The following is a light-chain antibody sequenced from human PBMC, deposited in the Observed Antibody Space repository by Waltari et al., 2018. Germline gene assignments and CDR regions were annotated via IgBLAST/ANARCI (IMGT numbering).Light chain of an antibody. CDR3: QTGGHGTWV. Sequence: QLELTQSPSASASLGASVKLTCTLDSGHSNNIVAWLQRRPEKGPRYLMKVNSDGSHTKGDDIPDRFSGSSSGPERYLTISSLQSEDEADYYCQTGGHGTWVFGGGTKLTVV. V-gene: IGLV4-69*01. CDR1: SGHSNNI. CDR2: VNSDGSH. J-gene: IGLJ3*02.